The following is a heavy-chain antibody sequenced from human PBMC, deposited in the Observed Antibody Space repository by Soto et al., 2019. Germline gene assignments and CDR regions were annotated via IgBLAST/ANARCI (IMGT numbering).Heavy chain of an antibody. Sequence: QLQLQESGPGLVKPSETLSLTCTVSGGSISRSSYYWGWIRQPPGKGLEWIGSIYYSGSTQYNPSRKRRVTISVDTSKNQFSLKLSSVTAADTAVYYCATLWFGEADYWGQGTLVTVSS. CDR2: IYYSGST. J-gene: IGHJ4*02. V-gene: IGHV4-39*01. CDR3: ATLWFGEADY. CDR1: GGSISRSSYY. D-gene: IGHD3-10*01.